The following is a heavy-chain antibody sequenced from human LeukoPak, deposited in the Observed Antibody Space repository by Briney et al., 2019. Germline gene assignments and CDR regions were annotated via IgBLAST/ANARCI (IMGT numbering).Heavy chain of an antibody. CDR3: ARDYDFWSGYYSPTRGYFGY. CDR1: GFTFSSYG. Sequence: GGSLRLSCAASGFTFSSYGMHWVRQAPGKGLEWVAFIRYDGSNKYYTDSVKGRFTISRDNSKNTLYLQMDSLRAEDTAVYYCARDYDFWSGYYSPTRGYFGYWGQGTLVTVSS. J-gene: IGHJ4*02. D-gene: IGHD3-3*01. CDR2: IRYDGSNK. V-gene: IGHV3-30*02.